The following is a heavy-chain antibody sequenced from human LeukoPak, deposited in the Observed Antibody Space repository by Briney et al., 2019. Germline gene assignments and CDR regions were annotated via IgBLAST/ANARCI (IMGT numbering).Heavy chain of an antibody. J-gene: IGHJ4*02. CDR1: GGSIRGSSNY. CDR2: IYYTGTT. CDR3: ARPRDDSTGYYLGY. D-gene: IGHD3-22*01. V-gene: IGHV4-39*02. Sequence: SETLSLTCTVSGGSIRGSSNYWGWIRQPPGKGLEWIGNIYYTGTTYYNPSLKSRVTISVGTSKNHFSLRLRSVTAADTAVYFCARPRDDSTGYYLGYWGQGTLVTVSS.